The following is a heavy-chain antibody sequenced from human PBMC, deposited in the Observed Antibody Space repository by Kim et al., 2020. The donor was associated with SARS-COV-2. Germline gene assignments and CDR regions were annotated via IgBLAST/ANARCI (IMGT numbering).Heavy chain of an antibody. J-gene: IGHJ4*02. CDR3: AREARDSGDYDYLDY. CDR1: GFTLTNYA. Sequence: GGSLRLSCTASGFTLTNYAMHWVRQAPGKGLEYVSAISSNGYSTYYANFVEGRFTISRDTSKNTLYLQMGSLRAEDKAMYYCAREARDSGDYDYLDYWGQG. D-gene: IGHD1-26*01. V-gene: IGHV3-64*01. CDR2: ISSNGYST.